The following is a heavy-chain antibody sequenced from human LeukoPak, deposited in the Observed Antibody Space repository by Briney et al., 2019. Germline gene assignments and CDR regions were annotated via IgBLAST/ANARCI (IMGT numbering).Heavy chain of an antibody. CDR3: ARGRGIAVAVNY. CDR2: IYYSGST. CDR1: GGSISSSSYY. D-gene: IGHD6-19*01. J-gene: IGHJ4*02. Sequence: PSETLSLTCTVSGGSISSSSYYWGWIRQPPGKGLEWIGSIYYSGSTNYNPSLKSRVTISVDTSKNQFSLKLRSVTAADTAVYYCARGRGIAVAVNYWGQGTLVTVSS. V-gene: IGHV4-39*07.